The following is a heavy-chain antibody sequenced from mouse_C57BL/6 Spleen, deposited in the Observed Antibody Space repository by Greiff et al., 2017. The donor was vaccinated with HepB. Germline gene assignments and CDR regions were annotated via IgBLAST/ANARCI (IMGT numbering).Heavy chain of an antibody. J-gene: IGHJ2*01. CDR2: IHPNSGST. CDR1: GYTFTSYW. V-gene: IGHV1-64*01. Sequence: VQLQQPGAELVKPGASVKLSCKASGYTFTSYWMHWVKQRPGQGLEWIGMIHPNSGSTNYNEKFKSKATLTVEKSSSTAYMQLSSLTSEDSAVYYCARRTAQVTDDYWGQGTTLTVSS. CDR3: ARRTAQVTDDY. D-gene: IGHD3-2*02.